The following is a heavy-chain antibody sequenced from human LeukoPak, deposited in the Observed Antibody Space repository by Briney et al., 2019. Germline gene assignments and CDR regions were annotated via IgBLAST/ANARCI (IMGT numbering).Heavy chain of an antibody. D-gene: IGHD3-10*01. V-gene: IGHV1-8*01. Sequence: ASVKVSCKASGYIFTSYDINWVRQATGQGLEWMGWMNPNSGNTGYAQKFQGRVTMTRNTSISTAYMELSSLRSEDTAVYYCARGSLAIGKFAYYYYYGMDVWGQGTTVTVSS. CDR1: GYIFTSYD. CDR3: ARGSLAIGKFAYYYYYGMDV. CDR2: MNPNSGNT. J-gene: IGHJ6*02.